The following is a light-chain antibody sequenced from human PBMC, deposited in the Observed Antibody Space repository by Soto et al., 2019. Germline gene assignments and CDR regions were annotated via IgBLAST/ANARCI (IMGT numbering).Light chain of an antibody. V-gene: IGKV1-12*01. CDR2: AAS. J-gene: IGKJ4*01. Sequence: DIQMTQSPSSLSVSVGDRVTITCRASQSITKWLAWHQQRPGKAPKLLIYAASSLQSGVPSRFSGSGSGTDFTLTISSLQPEDFATYYCRQANSFPLTFGGGTKVDIK. CDR1: QSITKW. CDR3: RQANSFPLT.